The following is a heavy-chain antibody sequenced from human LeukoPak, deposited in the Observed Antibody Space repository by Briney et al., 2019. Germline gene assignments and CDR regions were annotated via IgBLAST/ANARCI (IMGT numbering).Heavy chain of an antibody. Sequence: GGSLRLSCAASGFTFSSYAMHWVRQAPGKGLEWVAVISYDGSNKYYADSVKGRFTISRDNSKNTLYLQMNSLRAEDTAVYYCASTDPAVAGTTASYFDYWGQGTLVTVSS. CDR1: GFTFSSYA. CDR3: ASTDPAVAGTTASYFDY. CDR2: ISYDGSNK. J-gene: IGHJ4*02. D-gene: IGHD6-19*01. V-gene: IGHV3-30-3*01.